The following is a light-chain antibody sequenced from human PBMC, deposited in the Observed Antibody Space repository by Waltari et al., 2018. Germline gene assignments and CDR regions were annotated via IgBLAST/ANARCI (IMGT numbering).Light chain of an antibody. CDR1: QSIDKF. Sequence: DIQMTQSPSSLSASVGDRVTITCRPSQSIDKFLNWYQKKPGKAPDLLIYSASTLQTWVPSRFRGSGSGTDFTLTITSLHPEDFATYYCQPTYTSLAWTFGQGTKVEIK. J-gene: IGKJ1*01. CDR3: QPTYTSLAWT. CDR2: SAS. V-gene: IGKV1-39*01.